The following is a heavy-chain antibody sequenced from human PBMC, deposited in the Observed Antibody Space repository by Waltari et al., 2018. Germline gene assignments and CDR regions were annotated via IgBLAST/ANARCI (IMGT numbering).Heavy chain of an antibody. CDR1: GYSFXSYW. CDR2: IYPGDSDX. D-gene: IGHD6-13*01. J-gene: IGHJ4*02. Sequence: EVQLVQSGAEVKKPXESLKISCKGSGYSFXSYWXGWVRQMPGKGLEWMGIIYPGDSDXRYSPSFQAQVTXSAXKSXXXAXLQWSSLXXXDTAXYYCARLYSXXWYPIDYXGQGTLVTVXS. V-gene: IGHV5-51*01. CDR3: ARLYSXXWYPIDY.